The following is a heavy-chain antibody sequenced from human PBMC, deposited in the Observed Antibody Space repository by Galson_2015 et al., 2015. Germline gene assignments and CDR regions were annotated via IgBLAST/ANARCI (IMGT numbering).Heavy chain of an antibody. CDR3: ARPILDYDFWSGYYPTNFDY. Sequence: STTTYIYYADSVTGRFTISRDNAKNSLYLQMNSLGAEDTAVYYCARPILDYDFWSGYYPTNFDYWGQGTLVTVSS. V-gene: IGHV3-21*01. D-gene: IGHD3-3*01. J-gene: IGHJ4*02. CDR2: STTTYI.